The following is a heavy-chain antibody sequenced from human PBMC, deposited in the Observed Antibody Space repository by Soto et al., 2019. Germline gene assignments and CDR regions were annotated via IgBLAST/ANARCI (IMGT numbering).Heavy chain of an antibody. D-gene: IGHD6-6*01. V-gene: IGHV5-10-1*01. CDR1: GYSFTSYW. CDR2: IDPSDSYT. CDR3: ARHGGTSSSSLGGAFDI. Sequence: GESLKISCKGSGYSFTSYWISWVRQMPGKGLEWMGRIDPSDSYTNYSPSFQGHVTISADKSISTAYLQWSSLKASDTAMYYCARHGGTSSSSLGGAFDIWGQGKMVTVSS. J-gene: IGHJ3*02.